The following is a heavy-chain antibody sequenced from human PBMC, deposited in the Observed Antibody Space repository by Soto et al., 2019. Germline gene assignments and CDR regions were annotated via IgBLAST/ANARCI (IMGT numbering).Heavy chain of an antibody. V-gene: IGHV3-11*06. CDR2: ISSSSSYT. Sequence: QVQLVESGGGLVKPGGSLRLSCAASGFTFSDYYMSWIRQAPGKGLEWVSYISSSSSYTNYADSVKGRFTISRDNAKNSLYLQMNSLRAEDTAVYYCARDNSLWFGEFHNPRIHNWFDPWGQGTLVTVSS. CDR3: ARDNSLWFGEFHNPRIHNWFDP. CDR1: GFTFSDYY. D-gene: IGHD3-10*01. J-gene: IGHJ5*02.